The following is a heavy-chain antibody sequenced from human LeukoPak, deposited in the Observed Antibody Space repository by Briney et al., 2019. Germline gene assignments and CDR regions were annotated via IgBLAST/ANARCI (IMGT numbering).Heavy chain of an antibody. J-gene: IGHJ3*02. Sequence: PGGSLRLSCAASGFTFRSHDMSWVRQAPGKGLEWVSGISASGGSTFYADSVKGRFTIPSDNSKNTLYLQMNGLRVEDTAVYYCVREGPRGLAFDIWGQGTMVTVSS. CDR1: GFTFRSHD. D-gene: IGHD3/OR15-3a*01. CDR3: VREGPRGLAFDI. V-gene: IGHV3-23*01. CDR2: ISASGGST.